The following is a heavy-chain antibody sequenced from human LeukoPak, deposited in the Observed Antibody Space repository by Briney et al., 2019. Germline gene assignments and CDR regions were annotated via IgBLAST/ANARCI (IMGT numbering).Heavy chain of an antibody. CDR3: ARGGGRVSYFYYGMDV. V-gene: IGHV3-7*01. D-gene: IGHD3-16*01. CDR1: GFIFSNYW. J-gene: IGHJ6*02. Sequence: GGSLRLSCAASGFIFSNYWMSWVRQAPGKGLEWVANIKQDGSEEYYVDSVKGRFTISRDNAKNSLYLQMNSLGGEDTAVYYCARGGGRVSYFYYGMDVWGQGTTVTVSS. CDR2: IKQDGSEE.